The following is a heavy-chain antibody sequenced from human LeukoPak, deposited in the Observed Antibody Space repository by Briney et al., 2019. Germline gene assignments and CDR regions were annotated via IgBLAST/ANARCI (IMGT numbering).Heavy chain of an antibody. D-gene: IGHD2-15*01. J-gene: IGHJ4*02. Sequence: PGGSLRLSCAASGFTFSSYAMHWVRQAPGKGLEWVAVISYDGSNKYYADSVKGRFTISRDNSKNTLYLQMNSLRAEDTAVYYCARASGGSCYSNFDYWGQGTLVTVSS. CDR2: ISYDGSNK. CDR1: GFTFSSYA. CDR3: ARASGGSCYSNFDY. V-gene: IGHV3-30*04.